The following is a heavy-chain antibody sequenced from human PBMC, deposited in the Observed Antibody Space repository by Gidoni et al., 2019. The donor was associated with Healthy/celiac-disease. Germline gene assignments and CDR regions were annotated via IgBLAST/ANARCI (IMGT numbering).Heavy chain of an antibody. D-gene: IGHD4-17*01. CDR2: ISGSGGST. V-gene: IGHV3-23*01. CDR3: AKAGTTVVTRDYYGMDV. J-gene: IGHJ6*02. Sequence: EVQLLESGGGLVQPGGSLRLSCAASGFTFSSYAMRWVRQAPGKGLEWVSAISGSGGSTYYADSVKGRFTISRDNSKNTLYLQMNSLRAEDTAVYYCAKAGTTVVTRDYYGMDVWGQGTTVTVSS. CDR1: GFTFSSYA.